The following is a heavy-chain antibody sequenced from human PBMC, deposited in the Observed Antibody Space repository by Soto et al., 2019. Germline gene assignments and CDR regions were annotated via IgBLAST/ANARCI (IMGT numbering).Heavy chain of an antibody. J-gene: IGHJ4*02. Sequence: SETLSLTCAVVGDSLRGQSWNWIRQSPGKGLEWIGELDQSGGTNYNPSLKSRAIISDDTSKNQFSLALTSVTAADTAVYYCARIWPNKDCSSVSCPYFLDYWGQGTLVTVSS. D-gene: IGHD2-2*01. CDR1: GDSLRGQS. CDR3: ARIWPNKDCSSVSCPYFLDY. V-gene: IGHV4-34*01. CDR2: LDQSGGT.